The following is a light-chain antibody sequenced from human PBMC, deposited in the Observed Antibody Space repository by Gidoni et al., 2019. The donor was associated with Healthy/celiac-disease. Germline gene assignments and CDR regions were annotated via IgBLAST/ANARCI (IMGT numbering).Light chain of an antibody. CDR3: QKYYSTPPT. J-gene: IGKJ4*01. CDR1: QSVLYSSNNKNY. Sequence: DIVMTQSPYSLAVSLGERATINCKSSQSVLYSSNNKNYLAWYQQKPGQPPKLLIYWASTRESGVTDRFSGSGSGTDFTLTISSLQAEDVAGYYCQKYYSTPPTFGGGTKVEIK. CDR2: WAS. V-gene: IGKV4-1*01.